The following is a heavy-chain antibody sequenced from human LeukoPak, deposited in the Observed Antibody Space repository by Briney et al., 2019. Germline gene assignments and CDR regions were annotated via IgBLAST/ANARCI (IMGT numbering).Heavy chain of an antibody. Sequence: ASVKVSCKASGYTFTSNYIHWVRQAPGQGPEWMGMIYPRDGSTSYAQKFQGRVTVTRDTSTSTVHMELSGLRSEDTAVYYCARDQEGFDYWGQGTLVTVST. V-gene: IGHV1-46*01. CDR1: GYTFTSNY. CDR2: IYPRDGST. CDR3: ARDQEGFDY. J-gene: IGHJ4*02.